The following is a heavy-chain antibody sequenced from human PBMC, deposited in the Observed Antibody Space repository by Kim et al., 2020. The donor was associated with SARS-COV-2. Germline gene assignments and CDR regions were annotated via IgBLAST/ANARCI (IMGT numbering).Heavy chain of an antibody. Sequence: SQTLSLTCAISGDSVSSNSAAWNWIRQSPSRGLEWLGRTYYRPKWYNDYAVSVKSRITINPDTSKNQFSLQLNSVTPEDTAVYYCARGLKAGIVVVPAAIRVFDYWGQGTLVTVSS. D-gene: IGHD2-2*02. CDR2: TYYRPKWYN. CDR3: ARGLKAGIVVVPAAIRVFDY. CDR1: GDSVSSNSAA. V-gene: IGHV6-1*01. J-gene: IGHJ4*02.